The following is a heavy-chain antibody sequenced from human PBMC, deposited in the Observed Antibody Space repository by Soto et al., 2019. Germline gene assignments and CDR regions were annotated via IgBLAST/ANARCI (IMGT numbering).Heavy chain of an antibody. J-gene: IGHJ4*02. V-gene: IGHV3-33*01. CDR3: ARGPSRTYYFDY. CDR1: GFTFSSYG. D-gene: IGHD6-13*01. CDR2: IWYDGSNK. Sequence: QVQLVESGGGVVQPGRSLILSCAAAGFTFSSYGMHWVRQAPGKGLEWVAVIWYDGSNKYYADSVKGRFTISRDNSKNTLYLQMNSLRAEDTAVYYCARGPSRTYYFDYWGQGTLVTVSS.